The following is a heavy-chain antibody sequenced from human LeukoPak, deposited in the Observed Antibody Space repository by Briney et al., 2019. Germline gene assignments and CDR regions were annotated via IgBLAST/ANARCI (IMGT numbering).Heavy chain of an antibody. CDR3: ARVIVVVPAAMRVYYYYMDV. V-gene: IGHV1-46*01. J-gene: IGHJ6*03. CDR2: INPSGGST. Sequence: ASVKVSCKASGYTFTSYYMHWVRQAPGQGLEWMGIINPSGGSTSYAQKFQGRVTMTTDTSTSTAYMELRSLRSDDTAVYYCARVIVVVPAAMRVYYYYMDVWGKGTTVTVSS. CDR1: GYTFTSYY. D-gene: IGHD2-2*01.